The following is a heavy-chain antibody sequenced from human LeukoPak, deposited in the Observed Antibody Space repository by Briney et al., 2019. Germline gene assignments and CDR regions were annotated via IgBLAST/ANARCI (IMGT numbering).Heavy chain of an antibody. J-gene: IGHJ4*02. Sequence: SETLSLTCTVSGGSFSSHNYYWNWIRQPAGKGLEWIGRIYTNGTTDYNPSLKTRVTISVDTSKNQFSLKLSSVTAADTAVYYCARGYYYGSGSYYGVLDYWGQGTLVTVSS. CDR3: ARGYYYGSGSYYGVLDY. D-gene: IGHD3-10*01. CDR2: IYTNGTT. CDR1: GGSFSSHNYY. V-gene: IGHV4-61*02.